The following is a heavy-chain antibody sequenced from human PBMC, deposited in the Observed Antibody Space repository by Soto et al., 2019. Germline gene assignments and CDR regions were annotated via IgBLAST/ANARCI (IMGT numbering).Heavy chain of an antibody. CDR1: GYSFTSYW. J-gene: IGHJ6*04. Sequence: PGQSLKISCTGSGYSFTSYWIGWVRQMPGKGLEWMGIIYPGDSDTRYSPSFQGQVTISADKSISTAYLQWSSLKASDTAMYYCARTSAAGKYYYGMDVCGEGTTVTVSS. D-gene: IGHD6-13*01. CDR2: IYPGDSDT. V-gene: IGHV5-51*01. CDR3: ARTSAAGKYYYGMDV.